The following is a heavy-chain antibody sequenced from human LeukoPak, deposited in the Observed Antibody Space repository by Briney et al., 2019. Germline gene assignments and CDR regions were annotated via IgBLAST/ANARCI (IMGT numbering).Heavy chain of an antibody. J-gene: IGHJ6*02. CDR3: ARDLETIGNLKYYYYYGMDV. D-gene: IGHD1-1*01. CDR2: INSDGSST. Sequence: GGSLRLSCAASGFTFSSYWMHWVRQAPGKGLVWVSRINSDGSSTSYADSVKGRFTISRDNAKNTLYLQMNSLRAEDTAVYYCARDLETIGNLKYYYYYGMDVWGQGTTDTVSS. CDR1: GFTFSSYW. V-gene: IGHV3-74*01.